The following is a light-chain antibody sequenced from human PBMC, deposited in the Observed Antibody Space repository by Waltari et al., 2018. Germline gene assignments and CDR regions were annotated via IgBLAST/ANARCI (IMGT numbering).Light chain of an antibody. V-gene: IGLV2-23*02. CDR1: SSDVGGYNY. J-gene: IGLJ2*01. CDR2: DVS. CDR3: CSYAGSSTFV. Sequence: QSALTQPASVSGSPGQSITISCTGTSSDVGGYNYVSWYQQHPGKAPKLMIYDVSKRPSVVSNRFSGSKSCNTASLTISGLQAEDEADYYCCSYAGSSTFVFGGGTKLAVL.